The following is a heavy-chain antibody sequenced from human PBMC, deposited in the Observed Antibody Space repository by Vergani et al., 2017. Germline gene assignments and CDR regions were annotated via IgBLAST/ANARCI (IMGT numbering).Heavy chain of an antibody. Sequence: EVQLQESGGGLVKPGGSLRVSCAASGFRFSTFSINWVRQAPGKGLEWVSSISGRSNYIYYADSLKGRFTISRDNSKNSVYLQMNSLTAEDTAIYYCARKKYYDSKDYYQVEPFDYWGQGTLDTVSS. J-gene: IGHJ4*02. CDR1: GFRFSTFS. D-gene: IGHD3-22*01. CDR3: ARKKYYDSKDYYQVEPFDY. CDR2: ISGRSNYI. V-gene: IGHV3-21*06.